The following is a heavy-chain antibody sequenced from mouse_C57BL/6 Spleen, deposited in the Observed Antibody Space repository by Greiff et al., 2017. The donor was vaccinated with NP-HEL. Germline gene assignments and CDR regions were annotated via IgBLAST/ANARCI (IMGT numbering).Heavy chain of an antibody. Sequence: VQLQQSGPELVKPGASVKISCKASGYTFTDYYMTWVKQSHGKSLEWIGDINPNNGGTSYNQKFKGKATLTVDKSSSTAYMELRSLTSEDSAVYYCARPWLRRDWYFDVWGTGTTVTVSS. J-gene: IGHJ1*03. CDR3: ARPWLRRDWYFDV. D-gene: IGHD2-2*01. CDR1: GYTFTDYY. CDR2: INPNNGGT. V-gene: IGHV1-26*01.